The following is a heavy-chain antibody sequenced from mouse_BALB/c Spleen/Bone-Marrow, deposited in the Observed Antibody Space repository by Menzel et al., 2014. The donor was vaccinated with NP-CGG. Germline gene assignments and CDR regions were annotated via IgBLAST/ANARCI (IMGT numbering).Heavy chain of an antibody. CDR3: AREGPWFAF. V-gene: IGHV1S137*01. J-gene: IGHJ3*01. Sequence: VQLVESGAELVRPGVSVKISCKGSGHTFTDYAMHWVKQSHAKSLEWIGVIGTYYGDATYNQKFKTKATMTVDKSSSTAYMELARLTSEDSALYYCAREGPWFAFWGQGTLVTVSA. CDR1: GHTFTDYA. CDR2: IGTYYGDA.